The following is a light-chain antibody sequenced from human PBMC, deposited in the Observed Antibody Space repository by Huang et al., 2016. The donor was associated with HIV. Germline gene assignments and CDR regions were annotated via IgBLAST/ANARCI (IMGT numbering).Light chain of an antibody. CDR1: RIVSSN. CDR2: GSS. Sequence: IVMTQSPATLSVSPGERVTLSCRANRIVSSNLAWYQQRPGQAPRLLIYGSSTRAPGIPARFSGSGSGTDFSLTISSLQSEDFALYYCHQYNNWLLSFGGGTRV. CDR3: HQYNNWLLS. J-gene: IGKJ4*01. V-gene: IGKV3-15*01.